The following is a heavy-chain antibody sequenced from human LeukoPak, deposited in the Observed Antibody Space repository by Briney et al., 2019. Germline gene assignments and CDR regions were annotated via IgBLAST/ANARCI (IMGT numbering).Heavy chain of an antibody. Sequence: SETLSLTCTVSGGSLSSYYWSWVRQPPGKGLEWIGYIYYSGSTNYNPSLKSRVTISVDTSKNQFSLKLSSVTAADTAVYYCARDDRDYYDSSGFWFDPWGQGTLVTVSS. CDR3: ARDDRDYYDSSGFWFDP. J-gene: IGHJ5*02. V-gene: IGHV4-59*01. CDR1: GGSLSSYY. CDR2: IYYSGST. D-gene: IGHD3-22*01.